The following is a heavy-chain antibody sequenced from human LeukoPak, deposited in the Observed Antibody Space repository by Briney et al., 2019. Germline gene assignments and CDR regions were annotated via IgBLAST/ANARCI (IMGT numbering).Heavy chain of an antibody. CDR3: ARAPDRTMVRGVIDY. CDR1: GYTFTSYY. V-gene: IGHV1-46*01. J-gene: IGHJ4*02. CDR2: INPSGGST. Sequence: GASVKVSCKASGYTFTSYYMHWVRQAPGQGLERMGIINPSGGSTSYAQKFQGRVTMTRDTSTSTVYMELSSLRSEDTAVYYCARAPDRTMVRGVIDYWGQGTLVTVSS. D-gene: IGHD3-10*01.